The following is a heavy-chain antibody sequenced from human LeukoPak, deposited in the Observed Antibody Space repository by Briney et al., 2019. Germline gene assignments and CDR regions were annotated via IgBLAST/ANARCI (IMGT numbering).Heavy chain of an antibody. Sequence: GGSLRLSCAVSGFTFNNAWMSWVRQAPRKGMEWVGRIYSKTDGGTTDYAAPVKGRFTISGDDSKTTLYLQMNSLKTEDTAVYYCTTYSSGSFGYWGQGTLVTVSS. CDR2: IYSKTDGGTT. J-gene: IGHJ4*02. D-gene: IGHD3-22*01. V-gene: IGHV3-15*01. CDR3: TTYSSGSFGY. CDR1: GFTFNNAW.